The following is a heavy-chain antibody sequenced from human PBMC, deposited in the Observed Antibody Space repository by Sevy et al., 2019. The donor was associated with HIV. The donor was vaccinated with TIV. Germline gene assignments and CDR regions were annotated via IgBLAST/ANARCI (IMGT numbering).Heavy chain of an antibody. J-gene: IGHJ4*02. CDR1: GFTFSSYS. CDR2: ISSSSSYI. CDR3: ARVREVTNKGRYFAY. D-gene: IGHD3-3*01. Sequence: GGSLRLSCAASGFTFSSYSMNWVRQAPGKGLEWVSSISSSSSYIYYAGSVKGGFTTSRDNAKNSLYLQMNSVRAEDTAVYYSARVREVTNKGRYFAYWGQGTLVTVSS. V-gene: IGHV3-21*01.